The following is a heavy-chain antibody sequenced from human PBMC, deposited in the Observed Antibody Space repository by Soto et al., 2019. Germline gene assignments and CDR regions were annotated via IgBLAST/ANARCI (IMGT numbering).Heavy chain of an antibody. D-gene: IGHD3-3*01. CDR3: ARDGTYYDFWSGYYSTPPYYFDY. Sequence: GGSLRLSCAASGFTFSTYGMHWVRQAPGKGLEWVAVISYDGSNKYYADSVKGRFTISRDNSKNTLYLQMNSLRAEDTAVYYCARDGTYYDFWSGYYSTPPYYFDYWGQGTLVTVSS. V-gene: IGHV3-30*03. CDR2: ISYDGSNK. CDR1: GFTFSTYG. J-gene: IGHJ4*02.